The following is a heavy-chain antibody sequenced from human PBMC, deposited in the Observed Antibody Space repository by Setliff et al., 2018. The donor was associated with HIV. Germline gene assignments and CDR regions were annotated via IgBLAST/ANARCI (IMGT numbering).Heavy chain of an antibody. Sequence: PGGSLRLSCAASGFTFSRYGMHWVRQAPGKGLEWVAFISYDGSKKYDADSVKGRFTISRDNAKNSLYLQMNSLRAEDTAVYYCARVMIGYSGYDAFDYWGQGTLVTVSS. D-gene: IGHD5-12*01. CDR2: ISYDGSKK. V-gene: IGHV3-30*04. CDR1: GFTFSRYG. J-gene: IGHJ4*02. CDR3: ARVMIGYSGYDAFDY.